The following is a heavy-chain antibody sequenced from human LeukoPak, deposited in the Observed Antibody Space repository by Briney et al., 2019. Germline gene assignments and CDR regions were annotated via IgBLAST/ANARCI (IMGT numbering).Heavy chain of an antibody. D-gene: IGHD3-22*01. CDR3: ARGSTYYDSSGQVPFDY. CDR1: GFTFSTYW. Sequence: PGGSLRLSCTVSGFTFSTYWMSWVRQAPGKGLEWVANIKQDGSEKYYVGSVKGRFTIPRDNGKNTLYLQMNSLRAEDTAVYYCARGSTYYDSSGQVPFDYWGQGTLVTVSS. V-gene: IGHV3-7*01. CDR2: IKQDGSEK. J-gene: IGHJ4*02.